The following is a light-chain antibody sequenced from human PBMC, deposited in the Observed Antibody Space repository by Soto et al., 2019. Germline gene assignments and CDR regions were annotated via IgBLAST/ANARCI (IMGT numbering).Light chain of an antibody. V-gene: IGLV2-11*01. CDR2: DVS. J-gene: IGLJ3*02. Sequence: QSALTQPSSVSGSPGQSVTISCTGTSSDVGAYNYVSWYQHHPGKAPKVMIYDVSERPSGVPDRFSGSKSDNKASLTISGLQAEDEADYYFCSYAGSYSWVFGGGTKLTVL. CDR3: CSYAGSYSWV. CDR1: SSDVGAYNY.